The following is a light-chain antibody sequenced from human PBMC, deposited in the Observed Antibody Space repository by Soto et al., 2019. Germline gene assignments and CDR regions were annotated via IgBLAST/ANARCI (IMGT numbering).Light chain of an antibody. Sequence: QSALTQPASVSGSPGQSITISCTGTSSDVGGYNYVSWYQHHPGKAPKLMIYEVSNRPSGVSNRFSGSKSGNTASLTISGLQTEDEAHYYCRSYTGSSTYVFFGGGTQLTVL. CDR2: EVS. CDR3: RSYTGSSTYVF. V-gene: IGLV2-14*01. J-gene: IGLJ2*01. CDR1: SSDVGGYNY.